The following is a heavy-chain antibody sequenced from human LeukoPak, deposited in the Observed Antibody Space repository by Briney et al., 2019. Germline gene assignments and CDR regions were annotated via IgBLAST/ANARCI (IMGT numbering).Heavy chain of an antibody. V-gene: IGHV1-46*01. CDR3: ARSPDIVVVVAATFYGMDV. CDR1: GYTFTSYY. Sequence: ASVKVSCKASGYTFTSYYMHWVRQAPGQGLEWMGIINPSGGSTSYAQKFQGRVTMTRDTSTSTVYMELSSLRSEDTAVYYCARSPDIVVVVAATFYGMDVWGQGTTVTVSS. D-gene: IGHD2-15*01. J-gene: IGHJ6*02. CDR2: INPSGGST.